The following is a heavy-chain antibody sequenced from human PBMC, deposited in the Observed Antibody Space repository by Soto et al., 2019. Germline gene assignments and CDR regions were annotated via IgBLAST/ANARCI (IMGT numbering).Heavy chain of an antibody. CDR1: GGSISISSW. CDR2: IYHSGSS. Sequence: QVQLQESGPGLVKPSGTLSLTCAVSGGSISISSWWSWVRQPPGKGLEWIGEIYHSGSSNYNPSLKSRVTISGDKPKNQFSLKLSSVTAADTAVYYCARSNSGNYYEVFDYWGQGTLVTVSS. J-gene: IGHJ4*02. CDR3: ARSNSGNYYEVFDY. D-gene: IGHD1-26*01. V-gene: IGHV4-4*02.